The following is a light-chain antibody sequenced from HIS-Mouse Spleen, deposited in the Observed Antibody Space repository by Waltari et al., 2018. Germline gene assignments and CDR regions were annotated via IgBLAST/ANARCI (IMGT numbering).Light chain of an antibody. J-gene: IGKJ3*01. CDR2: DAS. V-gene: IGKV3-11*01. CDR3: QQRSNWPIFT. CDR1: QSVSSY. Sequence: EIVLTQSPATLSLSPGERATLSCRASQSVSSYLAWYQQKPGQAPRLLIYDASNRATGIPARFSGSGSGTDFTLTISNLEPEDFAVYYCQQRSNWPIFTFGPGTKVDIK.